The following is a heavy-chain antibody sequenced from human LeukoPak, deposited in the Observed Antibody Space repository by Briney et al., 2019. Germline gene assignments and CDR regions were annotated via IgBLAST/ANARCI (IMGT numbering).Heavy chain of an antibody. CDR1: GFTLTNNW. CDR2: VNTYGTNT. Sequence: GGSLRLSCTASGFTLTNNWMHWVRQVPGKGLEWVSRVNTYGTNTNYADSVRGRFTISRDNSKNTLYLQMNSLRAEDTAVYYCAKDRTKWELLYYFDYWGQGTLVTVSS. J-gene: IGHJ4*02. V-gene: IGHV3-74*01. CDR3: AKDRTKWELLYYFDY. D-gene: IGHD1-26*01.